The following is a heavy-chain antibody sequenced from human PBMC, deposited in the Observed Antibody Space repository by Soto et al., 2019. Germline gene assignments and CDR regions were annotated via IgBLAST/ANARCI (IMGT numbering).Heavy chain of an antibody. V-gene: IGHV1-24*01. Sequence: ASVKVSCKVSGYTLTELSMHWVRQAPGKGLEWMGGFDPEDGETIYAQKFQGRVTMTEDTSTDTAYMELSSLRSEDTAVYYCATAAIAVAAGGAFDIWXQGTMVTVSS. J-gene: IGHJ3*02. CDR2: FDPEDGET. CDR3: ATAAIAVAAGGAFDI. CDR1: GYTLTELS. D-gene: IGHD6-19*01.